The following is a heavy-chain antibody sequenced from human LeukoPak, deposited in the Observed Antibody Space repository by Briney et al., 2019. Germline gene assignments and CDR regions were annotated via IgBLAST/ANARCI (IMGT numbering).Heavy chain of an antibody. J-gene: IGHJ3*02. CDR2: IYYSGST. V-gene: IGHV4-59*01. CDR1: GGSISSYY. CDR3: ARGARDAFDI. Sequence: SETLSLTCTVAGGSISSYYWSWIRQPPGKGLEWIGYIYYSGSTNYNPSLKSRVTISVDTSKNQFSLKLSSVTAADTAVYYCARGARDAFDIWGQGTMVTVSS.